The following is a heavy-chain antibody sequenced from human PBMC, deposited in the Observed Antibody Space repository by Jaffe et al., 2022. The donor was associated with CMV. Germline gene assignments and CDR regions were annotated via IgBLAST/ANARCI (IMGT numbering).Heavy chain of an antibody. CDR1: GFTFSNYW. CDR3: ARDGDSRPSRDWYFDL. CDR2: IKTDGSSTA. V-gene: IGHV3-74*01. J-gene: IGHJ2*01. Sequence: LVESGGGLVQPGGSLRLSCAASGFTFSNYWMHWVRQAPGKGLVWVSRIKTDGSSTADYADSVKGRFTISRDNAKNTLHLQMNTLRVEDTAVYYCARDGDSRPSRDWYFDLWGRGTLVSVSS. D-gene: IGHD6-6*01.